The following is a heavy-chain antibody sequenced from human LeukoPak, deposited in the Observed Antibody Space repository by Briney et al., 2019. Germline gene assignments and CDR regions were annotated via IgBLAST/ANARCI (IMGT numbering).Heavy chain of an antibody. CDR2: IYYGGST. J-gene: IGHJ5*02. CDR1: GGSISSSSYY. V-gene: IGHV4-39*01. CDR3: ARHLYSSSMYGWFDP. Sequence: PSETLSLTCTVSGGSISSSSYYWGWIRQPPGKGLEWIGSIYYGGSTYYNPSLKSRVTISVDTSKNQFSLKLSPVTAADTAVYYCARHLYSSSMYGWFDPWGQGTLVTVSS. D-gene: IGHD6-13*01.